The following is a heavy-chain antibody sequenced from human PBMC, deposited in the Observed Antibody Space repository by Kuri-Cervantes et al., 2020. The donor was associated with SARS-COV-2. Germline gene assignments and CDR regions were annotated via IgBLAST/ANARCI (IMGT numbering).Heavy chain of an antibody. Sequence: GESLKISCAASGFTFSSYSMNWVRQAPGKGLEWVSYISSSSSTIYYADSVKGRFTISRDNAKNTLYLQMNSLRAEDTAVYYCARGDAFDIWGQGTMVTVSS. J-gene: IGHJ3*02. V-gene: IGHV3-48*01. CDR3: ARGDAFDI. CDR2: ISSSSSTI. CDR1: GFTFSSYS.